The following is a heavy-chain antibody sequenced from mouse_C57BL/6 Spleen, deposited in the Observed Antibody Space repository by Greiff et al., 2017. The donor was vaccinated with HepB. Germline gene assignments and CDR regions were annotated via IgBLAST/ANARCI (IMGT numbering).Heavy chain of an antibody. CDR2: INPYNGGT. D-gene: IGHD3-2*02. CDR1: GYTFTDYY. CDR3: ALDSSGSYYAMDY. J-gene: IGHJ4*01. Sequence: EVQLQQSGPVLVKPGASVKMSCKASGYTFTDYYMNWVKQSHGKSLEWIGVINPYNGGTSYNQKFKGKATLTVDKSSSTAYMELNSLTSEDSAVYYCALDSSGSYYAMDYWGQGTSVTVSS. V-gene: IGHV1-19*01.